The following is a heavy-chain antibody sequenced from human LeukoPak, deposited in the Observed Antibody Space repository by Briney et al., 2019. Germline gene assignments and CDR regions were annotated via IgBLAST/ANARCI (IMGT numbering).Heavy chain of an antibody. Sequence: GGSLRLSCAASGFSLSIYDMVWVRQAPGKGLEWIASTGLSSSYIGYADSVKGRFTISRDNGENSVYLQMNSLRAEDTAVYYCAKGAPTTVTTRYFDYWGQGTLVTVSS. CDR2: TGLSSSYI. CDR1: GFSLSIYD. D-gene: IGHD4-17*01. V-gene: IGHV3-21*01. CDR3: AKGAPTTVTTRYFDY. J-gene: IGHJ4*02.